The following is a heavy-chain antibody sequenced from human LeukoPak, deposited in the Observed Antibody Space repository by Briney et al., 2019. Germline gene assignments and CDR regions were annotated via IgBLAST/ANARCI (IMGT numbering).Heavy chain of an antibody. V-gene: IGHV4-4*07. D-gene: IGHD6-19*01. CDR1: GGSISGYY. CDR3: ARVGQGSGWYFDY. J-gene: IGHJ4*02. CDR2: IYISGST. Sequence: SETLPLTCTVSGGSISGYYWSWIRQPAGKGLEWIGRIYISGSTNYNPSLKSQLTMSVDTSKNQFSLKLSSVTAADTAVYYCARVGQGSGWYFDYWGQGTLVTVSS.